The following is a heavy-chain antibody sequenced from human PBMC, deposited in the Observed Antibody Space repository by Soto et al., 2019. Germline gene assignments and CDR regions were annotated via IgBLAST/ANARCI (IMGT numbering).Heavy chain of an antibody. Sequence: LSLTCTVSGGSISSYYWSWIRQPPGKGLEWIGYIYYSGSTNYNPSLKSRVTISVDTSKNQFSLKLSSVTAADTAVYYCARVLLREGFWSGPLGWFDPWGQGTLVTVSS. CDR3: ARVLLREGFWSGPLGWFDP. D-gene: IGHD3-3*01. CDR1: GGSISSYY. V-gene: IGHV4-59*01. J-gene: IGHJ5*02. CDR2: IYYSGST.